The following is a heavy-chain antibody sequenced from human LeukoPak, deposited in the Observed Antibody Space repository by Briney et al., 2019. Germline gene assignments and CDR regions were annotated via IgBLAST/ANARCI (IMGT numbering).Heavy chain of an antibody. Sequence: GASVKVSCKASGYTFTSYYMHWVRQAPGQGLEWMGIINPSGGSTSYAQKFQGRVTMTRDMSTSTVYMELSSLRSEDTAVYYCAREGDYGDYLTHWFDPWGQGTLVTVSS. CDR3: AREGDYGDYLTHWFDP. CDR1: GYTFTSYY. J-gene: IGHJ5*02. V-gene: IGHV1-46*01. D-gene: IGHD4-17*01. CDR2: INPSGGST.